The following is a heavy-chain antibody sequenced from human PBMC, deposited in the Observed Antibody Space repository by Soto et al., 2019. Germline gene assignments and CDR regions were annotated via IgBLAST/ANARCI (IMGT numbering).Heavy chain of an antibody. CDR2: IYYSGST. D-gene: IGHD3-10*01. V-gene: IGHV4-31*03. CDR3: ARGEAITMVRGVSGSFDY. CDR1: GGSISSGGYY. Sequence: QVQLQESGPGLVKPSQTLSLTCTVSGGSISSGGYYWSWIRQHPGKGLEWIGYIYYSGSTYYNPSLQSRVTISVDTSKNQCSLKMSSVTAADTAVYYCARGEAITMVRGVSGSFDYWGQGTLVTVSS. J-gene: IGHJ4*02.